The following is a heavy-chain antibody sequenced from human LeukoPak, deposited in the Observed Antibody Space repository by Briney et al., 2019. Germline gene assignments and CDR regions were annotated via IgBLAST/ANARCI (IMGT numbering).Heavy chain of an antibody. V-gene: IGHV4-61*05. CDR3: ARGLRYFDWPFDY. D-gene: IGHD3-9*01. J-gene: IGHJ4*02. CDR1: GGSISSSSYY. Sequence: SETLSLTCTVSGGSISSSSYYWGWIRQPPGKGLEWIGYIYYSGSTNYNPSLKSRVTISVDTSKNQFSLKLSSVTAADTAVYYCARGLRYFDWPFDYWGQGTLVTVSS. CDR2: IYYSGST.